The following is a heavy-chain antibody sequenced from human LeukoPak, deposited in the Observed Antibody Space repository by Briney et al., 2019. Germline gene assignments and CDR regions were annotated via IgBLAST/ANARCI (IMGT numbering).Heavy chain of an antibody. CDR2: IYYSGST. CDR3: ARLERVEVRGVPNWFDP. CDR1: GGSISSSSYY. Sequence: PSETLSLTCTVSGGSISSSSYYWGWIRQPPGKGLEWIGSIYYSGSTYYNPSLKSRVTISVDTSKNQFSLKLSSVTAADTAVYYCARLERVEVRGVPNWFDPWGQGTLVTVSS. D-gene: IGHD3-10*01. V-gene: IGHV4-39*01. J-gene: IGHJ5*02.